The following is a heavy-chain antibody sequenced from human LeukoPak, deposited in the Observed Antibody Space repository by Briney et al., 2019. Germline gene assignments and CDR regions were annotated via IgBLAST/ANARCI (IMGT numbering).Heavy chain of an antibody. CDR1: GYRFSDYW. J-gene: IGHJ6*02. Sequence: GESLKISCKGIGYRFSDYWIGWVRQMPGKGLEWMGIIHPGDSEVRYNPSFQGQVTISADKSISTAYLQWSSLKASDTAMYYCARTLTYYYGSGSYGMDVWGQGTTVTVSS. D-gene: IGHD3-10*01. V-gene: IGHV5-51*01. CDR3: ARTLTYYYGSGSYGMDV. CDR2: IHPGDSEV.